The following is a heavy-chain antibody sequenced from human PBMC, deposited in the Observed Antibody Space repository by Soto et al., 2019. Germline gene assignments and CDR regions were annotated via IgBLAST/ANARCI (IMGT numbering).Heavy chain of an antibody. Sequence: WGSLRLSCAASGFTFINYGMSWVRQSPGKGLEWVSVISGSGGTAFYADSVKGRFTVSRDNSKNTLFLQMSSLRDEDTAVYYCAKELWFGQRVFDFWGQGTLVTVSS. CDR3: AKELWFGQRVFDF. V-gene: IGHV3-23*01. D-gene: IGHD3-10*01. CDR2: ISGSGGTA. J-gene: IGHJ4*02. CDR1: GFTFINYG.